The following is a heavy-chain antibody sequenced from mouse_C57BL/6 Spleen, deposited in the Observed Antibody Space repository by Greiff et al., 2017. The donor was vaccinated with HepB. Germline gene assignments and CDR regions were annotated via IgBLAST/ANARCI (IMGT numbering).Heavy chain of an antibody. D-gene: IGHD2-2*01. V-gene: IGHV1-50*01. CDR2: IDSSDSYT. J-gene: IGHJ3*01. CDR1: GYTFTSYW. CDR3: ARYGYDAAWFAY. Sequence: VQLQQPGAELVKPGASVKLSCKASGYTFTSYWMQWVKQRPGQGLEWIGEIDSSDSYTNYNQKFKGKATLTVDTSSSTAYMQLSSLTSEDSAVYYCARYGYDAAWFAYGGQGTLVTVSA.